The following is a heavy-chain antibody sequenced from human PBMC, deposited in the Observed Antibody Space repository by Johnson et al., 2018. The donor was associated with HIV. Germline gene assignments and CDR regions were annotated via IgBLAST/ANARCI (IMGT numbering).Heavy chain of an antibody. Sequence: QVQLVESGGGVVQPGRSLRLSCAASGFTFSTYAMHWVRQAPVKGLEWVAVISYDGSNKYYADSVKGRFTISRDNSKNTLYLQMNSLRAEDTAVYYCARDPDIWGQGTMVTVSS. CDR1: GFTFSTYA. V-gene: IGHV3-30*04. CDR2: ISYDGSNK. CDR3: ARDPDI. J-gene: IGHJ3*02.